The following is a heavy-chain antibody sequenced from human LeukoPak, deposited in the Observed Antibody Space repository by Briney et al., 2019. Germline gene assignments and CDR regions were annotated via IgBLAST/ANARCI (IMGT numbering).Heavy chain of an antibody. CDR2: IHYSGST. J-gene: IGHJ4*02. CDR3: ASGPRSGSYDF. CDR1: GGSISTYY. V-gene: IGHV4-59*01. Sequence: PSETLSLTCTFSGGSISTYYWTWIRQPPGKGLEWIGYIHYSGSTNYNSSLKNRVTISIDTSKNQFSLKLSSMTAADTAVYYCASGPRSGSYDFWGQGALVIVSS. D-gene: IGHD1-26*01.